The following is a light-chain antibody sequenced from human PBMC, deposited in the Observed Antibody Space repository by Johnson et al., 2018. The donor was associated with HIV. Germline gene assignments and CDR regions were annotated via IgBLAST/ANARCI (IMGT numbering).Light chain of an antibody. CDR2: DNN. CDR1: SSNIGNNY. V-gene: IGLV1-51*01. J-gene: IGLJ1*01. CDR3: GTWDISRMSGF. Sequence: QSILTQPHSVSAAPGQKVTISCSGSSSNIGNNYVSWYQQLPGTAPKLLIYDNNKRPSGTPDRFSGSKSGTSATLGITGLQTGDEAGDYCGTWDISRMSGFCGTWTKVTV.